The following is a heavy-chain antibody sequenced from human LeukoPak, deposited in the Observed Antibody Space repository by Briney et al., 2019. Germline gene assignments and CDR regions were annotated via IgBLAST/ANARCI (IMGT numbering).Heavy chain of an antibody. Sequence: PSETLSLTCSVSGGSISSSSHSWGWIRQSPGKGLEWIGSIYYSGSTFYNPSLKSRVTISVDTSKNQFSLKLSSVTAADTAVYYCARVVRGSSSPALDYWGQGTLVTVSS. CDR1: GGSISSSSHS. D-gene: IGHD6-6*01. V-gene: IGHV4-39*07. J-gene: IGHJ4*02. CDR3: ARVVRGSSSPALDY. CDR2: IYYSGST.